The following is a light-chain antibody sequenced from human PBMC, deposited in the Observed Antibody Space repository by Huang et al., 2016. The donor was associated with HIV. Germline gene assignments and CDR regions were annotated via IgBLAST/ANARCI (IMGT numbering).Light chain of an antibody. CDR2: DAS. CDR1: QSVSSN. V-gene: IGKV3-15*01. CDR3: QQYNNWPRT. Sequence: EILMTRSPATLSVSPGGEATLSCRASQSVSSNLAWYQQKPGQAPRLLIYDASTRATGVPARFSGSGSGTEFTLTISSLQSEDFAVYYCQQYNNWPRTFGQGTKVEIK. J-gene: IGKJ1*01.